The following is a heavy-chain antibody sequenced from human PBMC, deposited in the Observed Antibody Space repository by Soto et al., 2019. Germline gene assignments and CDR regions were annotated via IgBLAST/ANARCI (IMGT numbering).Heavy chain of an antibody. V-gene: IGHV3-13*01. CDR3: ARTPGSSWYMDV. Sequence: GGSLRLSCAASGFTFSSYDMHWVRQATGKGLEWVSAIGTAGDTYYPGSVKGRFTISRENAKNSLYLQMNSLRAGDTAVYYCARTPGSSWYMDVWGKGTTVTVSS. D-gene: IGHD6-13*01. J-gene: IGHJ6*03. CDR1: GFTFSSYD. CDR2: IGTAGDT.